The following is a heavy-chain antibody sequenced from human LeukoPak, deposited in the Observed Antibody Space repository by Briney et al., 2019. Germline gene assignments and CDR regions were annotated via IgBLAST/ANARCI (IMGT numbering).Heavy chain of an antibody. D-gene: IGHD2-2*01. CDR3: ARGIVVKPSANWFDP. CDR2: INAGNGNT. CDR1: GYTFTSYA. J-gene: IGHJ5*02. V-gene: IGHV1-3*01. Sequence: GASVKVSCKASGYTFTSYAMHWVRQAPGQRLEWMGWINAGNGNTKYSQKFQGRVTITRDTSANTAYMELSSLRFEDTAVYYCARGIVVKPSANWFDPWGQGTPVTVSS.